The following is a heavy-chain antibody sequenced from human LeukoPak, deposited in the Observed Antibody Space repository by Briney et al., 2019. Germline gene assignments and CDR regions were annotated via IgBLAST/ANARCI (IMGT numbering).Heavy chain of an antibody. CDR3: ARVYDFWSGSYYYYYYYYMDV. V-gene: IGHV3-21*01. Sequence: GGSLRLSCAASGFTFSSYSMNWVRQAPGKGLEWVSSISSSSSYIYYADSVKGRFTISRDNAKNSMYLQMNSLRAEDKAVSYCARVYDFWSGSYYYYYYYYMDVWGKGTTVTVSS. CDR1: GFTFSSYS. D-gene: IGHD3-3*01. CDR2: ISSSSSYI. J-gene: IGHJ6*03.